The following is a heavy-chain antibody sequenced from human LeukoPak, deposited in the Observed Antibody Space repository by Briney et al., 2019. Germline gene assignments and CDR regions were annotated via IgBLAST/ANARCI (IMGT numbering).Heavy chain of an antibody. Sequence: SETLSLTCTVSGGSISTSSYYWGWIRQPPGKGLEWIGNIYYSGSTYYNPSLKSRVTMSVDTSKNQFSLKLSSLTAADTAVYYCARGIPAASDYWGQGTLVTVSS. CDR2: IYYSGST. CDR3: ARGIPAASDY. V-gene: IGHV4-39*07. CDR1: GGSISTSSYY. J-gene: IGHJ4*02. D-gene: IGHD2-2*01.